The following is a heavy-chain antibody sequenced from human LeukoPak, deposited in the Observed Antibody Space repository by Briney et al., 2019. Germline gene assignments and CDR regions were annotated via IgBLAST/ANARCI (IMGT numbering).Heavy chain of an antibody. V-gene: IGHV3-15*01. D-gene: IGHD3-10*01. CDR1: GFTFTNAW. Sequence: GGSLRLSCAASGFTFTNAWMNWVRQAPGKGLGWVGRIKSKGDGETTDYAAPVKCRFTMSRDDSKATVYLQMNYLEAENTAVYYCTTDLGLTMIRGVIVCWGQGALVTVSS. J-gene: IGHJ4*02. CDR3: TTDLGLTMIRGVIVC. CDR2: IKSKGDGETT.